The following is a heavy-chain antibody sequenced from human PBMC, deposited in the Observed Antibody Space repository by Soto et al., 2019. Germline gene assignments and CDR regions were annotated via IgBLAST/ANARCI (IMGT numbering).Heavy chain of an antibody. V-gene: IGHV4-34*01. CDR1: GGSFNGYY. D-gene: IGHD5-18*01. J-gene: IGHJ5*02. CDR3: AKDGYSYGYMLNWFDP. Sequence: SETLSLTCAVYGGSFNGYYWSWIRQPPGKGLEWIGEINHSGSANYNPTFQSRVSISVDTSKNQLSLQLSSVTAEDTAVYYCAKDGYSYGYMLNWFDPWGQGTLVTVSS. CDR2: INHSGSA.